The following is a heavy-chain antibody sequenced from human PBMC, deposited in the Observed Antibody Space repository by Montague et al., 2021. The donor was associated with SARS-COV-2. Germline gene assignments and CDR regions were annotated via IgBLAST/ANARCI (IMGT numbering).Heavy chain of an antibody. CDR2: IYSSGRT. Sequence: SLRLSCAASGFTVSSNYMSWVRQAPGKGLEWVSLIYSSGRTSHADSVKGRFTMSRDNSKNTLYLQMSSLRAEDTAVYYCARDFGESRDHWGQGTLVTVSS. CDR1: GFTVSSNY. J-gene: IGHJ4*02. D-gene: IGHD3-10*01. CDR3: ARDFGESRDH. V-gene: IGHV3-53*01.